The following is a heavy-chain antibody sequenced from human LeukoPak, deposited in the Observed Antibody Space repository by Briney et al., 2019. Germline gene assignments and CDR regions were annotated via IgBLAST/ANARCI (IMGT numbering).Heavy chain of an antibody. V-gene: IGHV4-39*01. CDR3: ATSAELLNDY. Sequence: SETLSLTCTVSGGSISSSSYHWGWIRQPPGKGLEWIGSIYYSGSTYYNPSLKSRVTISVDTSKNQFSLKLSSVTAADTAVYYCATSAELLNDYWGQGTLVTVSS. CDR1: GGSISSSSYH. D-gene: IGHD1-26*01. CDR2: IYYSGST. J-gene: IGHJ4*02.